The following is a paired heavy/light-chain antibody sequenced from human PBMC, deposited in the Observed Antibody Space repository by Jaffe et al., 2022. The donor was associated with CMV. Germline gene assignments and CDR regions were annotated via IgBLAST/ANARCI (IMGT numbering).Heavy chain of an antibody. D-gene: IGHD3-3*01. CDR1: GFSFRTSS. CDR3: ARGEWVGPHYFDY. V-gene: IGHV3-21*01. CDR2: ISSSSRYI. Sequence: PLVESGGGLVKPGGSLRLSCAASGFSFRTSSMSWVRQAPGKGLEWVSSISSSSRYIYYADSVKGRFTISRDNAQNSLYLQMDSLGAEDTAVYYCARGEWVGPHYFDYWGQGALVTVSS. J-gene: IGHJ4*02.
Light chain of an antibody. Sequence: EIVLTQSPGTLSLSAGERATLSCRASQTISGGYLAWYQQKPGQAPRLLIHGGISRAAGTPDRFSGGGSGTDFTLTISRLEPEDFAVYYCQQYTTSPETFGQGTKVEVK. CDR3: QQYTTSPET. CDR1: QTISGGY. J-gene: IGKJ1*01. CDR2: GGI. V-gene: IGKV3-20*01.